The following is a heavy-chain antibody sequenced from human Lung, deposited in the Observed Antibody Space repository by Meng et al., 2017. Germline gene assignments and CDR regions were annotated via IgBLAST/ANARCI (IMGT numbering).Heavy chain of an antibody. J-gene: IGHJ4*02. CDR2: INAGSENT. CDR3: ARDIVVTFGELTTLDS. Sequence: QVHLVQSGVEVKNPGASVMVPCKASGYTFTNYGMHWVRQAPGQGLEWMGWINAGSENTEYSQKFQGRVTLTRDTSATTAYMELRSLKSEDTAIYYCARDIVVTFGELTTLDSWGQGTLVTVSS. V-gene: IGHV1-3*01. CDR1: GYTFTNYG. D-gene: IGHD2-21*01.